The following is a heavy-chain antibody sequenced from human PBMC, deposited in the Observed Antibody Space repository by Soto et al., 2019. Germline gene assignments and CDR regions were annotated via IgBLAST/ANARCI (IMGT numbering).Heavy chain of an antibody. V-gene: IGHV3-30-3*01. D-gene: IGHD4-17*01. J-gene: IGHJ4*02. CDR3: ARDGAVWGDYGEYYFDY. CDR2: ISYDGSNK. Sequence: QVQLVESGGGVVQPGRSLRLSCAASGFTFSSYAMHWVRQAPGKGLEWVAVISYDGSNKYYADSVKGRFTISRDNSKNTLYLQMNSLRAEDTAVYYCARDGAVWGDYGEYYFDYWGQGTLVTVSS. CDR1: GFTFSSYA.